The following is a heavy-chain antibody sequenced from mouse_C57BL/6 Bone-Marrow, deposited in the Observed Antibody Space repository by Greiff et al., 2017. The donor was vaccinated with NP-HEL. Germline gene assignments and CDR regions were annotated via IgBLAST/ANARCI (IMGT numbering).Heavy chain of an antibody. CDR3: ASSLYYFDY. Sequence: QVHVKQPGAELVKPGASVKMSCKASGYTFTSYWITWVKQRPGQGLEWIGDIYPGSGSTNYNEKFKSKATLTVDTSSSTAYMQLSSLTSEDSAVYYCASSLYYFDYWGQGTTLTVSS. CDR1: GYTFTSYW. J-gene: IGHJ2*01. CDR2: IYPGSGST. V-gene: IGHV1-55*01. D-gene: IGHD6-1*01.